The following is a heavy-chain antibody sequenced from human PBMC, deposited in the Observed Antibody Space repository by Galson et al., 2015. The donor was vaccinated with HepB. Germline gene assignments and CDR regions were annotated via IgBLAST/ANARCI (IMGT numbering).Heavy chain of an antibody. CDR2: IYPGDSDT. J-gene: IGHJ6*02. V-gene: IGHV5-51*01. D-gene: IGHD3-10*01. CDR1: GYSFTSYW. Sequence: QSGAEVKKPGESLKISCKGSGYSFTSYWIGWVRQMPGKGMEWMGIIYPGDSDTRYSPSFQGQVTISADKSISTAYLQWSSLKASDTAMYYCARHGLLWFGEDYYYYGMDVWGQGTTVTVSS. CDR3: ARHGLLWFGEDYYYYGMDV.